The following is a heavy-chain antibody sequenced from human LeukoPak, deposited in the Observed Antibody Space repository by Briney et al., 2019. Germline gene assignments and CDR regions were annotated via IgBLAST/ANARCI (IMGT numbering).Heavy chain of an antibody. CDR3: ARTVGATGAFGI. J-gene: IGHJ3*02. Sequence: ASVTVSFKSSVYTFINYGLNWVRQAPGQGVEGMGWISAYTGSTNYAQKLQGRVAMPTDPSTSTAYMDVRSLRSDDSAVYYCARTVGATGAFGIWGKVTVVIV. CDR1: VYTFINYG. D-gene: IGHD1-26*01. CDR2: ISAYTGST. V-gene: IGHV1-18*01.